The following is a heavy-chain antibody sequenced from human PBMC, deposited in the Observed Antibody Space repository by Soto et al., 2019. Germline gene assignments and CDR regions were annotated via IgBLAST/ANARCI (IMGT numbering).Heavy chain of an antibody. J-gene: IGHJ4*02. V-gene: IGHV1-3*01. CDR2: INAGNGNT. CDR1: GYTFTSYA. CDR3: ARKARYYDSSGYPADPYYFDY. D-gene: IGHD3-22*01. Sequence: SCKASGYTFTSYAMHWVRQAPGQRLEWMGWINAGNGNTKYSQKFQGRVTITRDTSASTAYMELSSLRSEDTAVYYCARKARYYDSSGYPADPYYFDYWGQGTLVTVSS.